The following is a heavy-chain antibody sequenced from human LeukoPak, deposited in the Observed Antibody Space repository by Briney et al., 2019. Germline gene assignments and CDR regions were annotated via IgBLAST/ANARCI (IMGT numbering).Heavy chain of an antibody. CDR2: IYTSGST. Sequence: SETLSLTCTVSGGSISSGSYYWSWIPRPGGKGLEWIGRIYTSGSTNYHPSLKSRVTISVDTSKNQFSLKLSSVTAADTAVYYCARDPIAVAGTGGSLEFDPWGQGTLVTVSS. CDR3: ARDPIAVAGTGGSLEFDP. J-gene: IGHJ5*02. D-gene: IGHD6-19*01. CDR1: GGSISSGSYY. V-gene: IGHV4-61*02.